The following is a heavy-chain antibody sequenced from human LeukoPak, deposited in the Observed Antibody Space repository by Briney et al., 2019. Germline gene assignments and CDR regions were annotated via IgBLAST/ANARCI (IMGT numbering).Heavy chain of an antibody. CDR3: ARNPSGDYDY. D-gene: IGHD2-15*01. V-gene: IGHV3-74*01. CDR2: INSDGSIT. CDR1: GFTFRDYW. Sequence: SGGSLRLSCAASGFTFRDYWMHWVRQVPGKGLLWVSHINSDGSITDYADSVKGRFTISRDNARNTLSLQMDSLRVEDTAVYYCARNPSGDYDYWGQGALVTVSS. J-gene: IGHJ4*02.